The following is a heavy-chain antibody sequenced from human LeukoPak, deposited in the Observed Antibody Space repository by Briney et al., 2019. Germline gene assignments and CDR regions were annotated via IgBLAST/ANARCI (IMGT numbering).Heavy chain of an antibody. Sequence: SETLSLTCTVSGGSISSHYWSWIRQSPGRGLEWIGFTFYTGSTNSNPSLKSRVAMSADPSKNQVSLRLISVTAADTAIYYCARHRDSLGFHNWFDPWGQGTLVSVSS. CDR1: GGSISSHY. CDR2: TFYTGST. V-gene: IGHV4-59*08. J-gene: IGHJ5*02. D-gene: IGHD3-16*01. CDR3: ARHRDSLGFHNWFDP.